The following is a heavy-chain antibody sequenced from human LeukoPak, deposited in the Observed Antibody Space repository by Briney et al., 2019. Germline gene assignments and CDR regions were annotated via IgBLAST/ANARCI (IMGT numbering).Heavy chain of an antibody. CDR1: GFTFSSYA. J-gene: IGHJ4*02. Sequence: GGSLRLSCAASGFTFSSYAMTWVRQAPGKGLDWVSGLSGGGSSGVSTYSADSVKGRFTISRDTSKNTLYLQMNSLRAEDTAIYYCAKVMDGDYGGDFDYWGQGTLVTVSS. V-gene: IGHV3-23*01. D-gene: IGHD4-23*01. CDR2: LSGGGSSGVST. CDR3: AKVMDGDYGGDFDY.